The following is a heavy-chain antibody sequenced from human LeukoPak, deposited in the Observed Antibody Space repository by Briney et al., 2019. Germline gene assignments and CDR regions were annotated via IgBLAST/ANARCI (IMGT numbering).Heavy chain of an antibody. Sequence: PSDTLTLTCAVYGGCFSGYYWSWIRQPPGKGLDWIGEINHSGSTNYNPSLNSRVTITVDTSKNQFFLKLSSVTAADTAVYYCARYSAAAASYFDYWGQGTLVTVSS. CDR3: ARYSAAAASYFDY. V-gene: IGHV4-34*01. D-gene: IGHD6-13*01. CDR2: INHSGST. CDR1: GGCFSGYY. J-gene: IGHJ4*02.